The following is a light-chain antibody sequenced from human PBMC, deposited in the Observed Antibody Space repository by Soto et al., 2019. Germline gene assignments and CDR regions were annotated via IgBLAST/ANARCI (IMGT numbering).Light chain of an antibody. Sequence: EIVLKQSPATLSLSPGERATLSCRASQSVSSYLAWYQQKPGQAPRLLIYDASNRATGIPARFSGSGSGTDFTLTISSLEPEDFAVYYCQPRSNWPTFGGGTKVEIK. CDR3: QPRSNWPT. CDR1: QSVSSY. J-gene: IGKJ4*01. V-gene: IGKV3-11*01. CDR2: DAS.